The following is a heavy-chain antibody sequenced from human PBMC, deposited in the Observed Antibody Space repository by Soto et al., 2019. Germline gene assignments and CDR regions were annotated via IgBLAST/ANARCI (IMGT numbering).Heavy chain of an antibody. V-gene: IGHV4-30-2*01. J-gene: IGHJ6*02. D-gene: IGHD3-10*01. CDR1: GGSISSGGYS. CDR2: IYHSGST. CDR3: ARHKSSPLKVRGTYYGMDV. Sequence: SETLSLTCAVSGGSISSGGYSWSWIRQPPGKGLEWIGYIYHSGSTYYNPSLKSRVTISVDTSKNQFSLKLSSVTAADTAVYYCARHKSSPLKVRGTYYGMDVWGQGTTVTVSS.